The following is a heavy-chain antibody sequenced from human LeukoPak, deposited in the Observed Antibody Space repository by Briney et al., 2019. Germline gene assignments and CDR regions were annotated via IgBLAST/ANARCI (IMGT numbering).Heavy chain of an antibody. D-gene: IGHD3-16*02. J-gene: IGHJ4*02. Sequence: GGSLRLSCAVSGFTFTSYNMNWVRQAPGKGLEWVSSITITSDYKYYADTVKGRFTISRDNAKNSPYLQMSSQRAEDTAVYYCARLRLGELSLLDYWGQGTLVTVSS. CDR2: ITITSDYK. CDR3: ARLRLGELSLLDY. CDR1: GFTFTSYN. V-gene: IGHV3-21*01.